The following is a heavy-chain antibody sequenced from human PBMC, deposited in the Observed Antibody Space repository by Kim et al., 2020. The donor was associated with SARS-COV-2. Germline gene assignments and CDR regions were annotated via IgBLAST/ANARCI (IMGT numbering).Heavy chain of an antibody. CDR3: ARAIPAATYCYYYYGMDV. V-gene: IGHV4-59*13. CDR2: IYYSGST. D-gene: IGHD2-2*01. J-gene: IGHJ6*02. CDR1: GGSISSYY. Sequence: SETLSLTCTVSGGSISSYYWSWIRQPPGKGLEWIGYIYYSGSTNYNPSLKSRVTISVDTSKNQFSLKLSSVTAADTAVYYCARAIPAATYCYYYYGMDVWGQGTTVTVSS.